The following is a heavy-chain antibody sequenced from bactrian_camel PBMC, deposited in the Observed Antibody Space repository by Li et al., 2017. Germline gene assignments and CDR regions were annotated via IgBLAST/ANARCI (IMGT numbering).Heavy chain of an antibody. CDR3: ALGCERIDLPVAEIHVGGDIGY. D-gene: IGHD7*01. CDR1: EGTITSDC. CDR2: IANDGTT. Sequence: HVQLVESGGVSVQAGGSLRLSCIASEGTITSDCVGWFRQLPGQAPGKEREEVALIANDGTTRYPDSEKGRFVISKGNTKDNLYLQMNSLRPEDTAMYYCALGCERIDLPVAEIHVGGDIGYWGQGTQVTVS. V-gene: IGHV3S53*01. J-gene: IGHJ6*01.